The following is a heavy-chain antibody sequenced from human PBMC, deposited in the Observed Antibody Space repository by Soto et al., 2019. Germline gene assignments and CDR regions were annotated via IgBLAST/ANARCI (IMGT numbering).Heavy chain of an antibody. CDR3: ARDPGRGYGYN. J-gene: IGHJ4*02. CDR1: GYTLTTYA. D-gene: IGHD5-18*01. V-gene: IGHV1-3*01. CDR2: INAGNGNT. Sequence: GASGKVSWEASGYTLTTYAMHWVRQAPGQRLEWMGWINAGNGNTKYSQKFQGRVTITRDTSASTAYMELSSMRSEDTVVYYCARDPGRGYGYNWGQGSLVTVSA.